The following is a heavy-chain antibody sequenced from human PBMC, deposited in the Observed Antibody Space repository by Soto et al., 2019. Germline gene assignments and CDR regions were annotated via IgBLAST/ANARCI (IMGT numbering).Heavy chain of an antibody. J-gene: IGHJ4*02. Sequence: SVTVSCQASGGTFSSYAIRWLRQARGKGLEWMGGIIPIFGTANYAQKFQGRVTITADESTSTAYMELSSLRSEDTAVYYCASGLRLVIGSVGDFDYWGQGTRVTVS. D-gene: IGHD3-9*01. CDR2: IIPIFGTA. CDR1: GGTFSSYA. CDR3: ASGLRLVIGSVGDFDY. V-gene: IGHV1-69*13.